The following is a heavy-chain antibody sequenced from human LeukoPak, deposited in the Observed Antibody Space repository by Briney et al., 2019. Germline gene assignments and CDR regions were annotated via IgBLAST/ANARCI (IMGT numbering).Heavy chain of an antibody. CDR1: GFTLNSPS. J-gene: IGHJ6*03. D-gene: IGHD6-13*01. Sequence: GGSLRLSYAAFGFTLNSPSMNCVRQAPGKGLEWVSSISSSSSYIYYADSVKGRFTISRDNAKNSLYLQMNSLRAEDTAVYYCARAPIAAAGTGYYNMVVWGKGTTVTVSS. V-gene: IGHV3-21*01. CDR3: ARAPIAAAGTGYYNMVV. CDR2: ISSSSSYI.